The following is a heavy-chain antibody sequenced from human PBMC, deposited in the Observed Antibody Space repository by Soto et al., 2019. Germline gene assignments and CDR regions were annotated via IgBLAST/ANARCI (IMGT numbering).Heavy chain of an antibody. J-gene: IGHJ4*02. CDR2: IYWDDDK. D-gene: IGHD3-22*01. CDR3: AQLIVVAFFDY. V-gene: IGHV2-5*02. Sequence: QITLKESGPTLVKPTQTLTLTCTFSGFSLSTSGVGVGWIRQPPGKALEWLALIYWDDDKRYSASLKSRLTITKDTSKNQVVLKMTNMDPVDTATYYCAQLIVVAFFDYWGQGTLVTVSS. CDR1: GFSLSTSGVG.